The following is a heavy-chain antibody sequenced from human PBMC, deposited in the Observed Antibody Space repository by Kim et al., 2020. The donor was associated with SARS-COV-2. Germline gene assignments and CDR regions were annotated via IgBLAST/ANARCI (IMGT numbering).Heavy chain of an antibody. CDR3: ARQMGQWLDKGAFDI. V-gene: IGHV5-51*01. CDR1: GYSFTSYW. CDR2: IYPGDSQT. D-gene: IGHD6-19*01. Sequence: GESLKISCKGSGYSFTSYWIGWVRQMPGKGLEWMGIIYPGDSQTRNSPSFQGQVTISADKSITTAYLQWRSLKASDTAMYYCARQMGQWLDKGAFDIWGQGTMVTVSS. J-gene: IGHJ3*02.